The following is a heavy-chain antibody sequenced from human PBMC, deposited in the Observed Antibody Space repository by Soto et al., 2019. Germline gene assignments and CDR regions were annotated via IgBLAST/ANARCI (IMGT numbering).Heavy chain of an antibody. CDR1: GFTFSSYG. D-gene: IGHD3-3*01. Sequence: QVQLVESGGGVVQPGRSLRLSCAASGFTFSSYGMHWVRQAPGKGLEWVAVISYDGSNKYYADSVKDRFTISRDNSKNTLYLQMNSLRAEDTAVYYCAKDGILYYDFWSGLADRWGQGTLVTVSS. J-gene: IGHJ4*02. CDR3: AKDGILYYDFWSGLADR. V-gene: IGHV3-30*18. CDR2: ISYDGSNK.